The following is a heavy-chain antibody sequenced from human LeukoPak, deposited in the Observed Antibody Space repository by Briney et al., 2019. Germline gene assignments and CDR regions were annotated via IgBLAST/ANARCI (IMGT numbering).Heavy chain of an antibody. CDR1: GYTFTGYY. Sequence: ASVKVSCKASGYTFTGYYMHWVRQAPGQGLEWMGWINPNSGGTNYAQKFQGWVTTTRDTSISTAYMELSRLRSDDTAVYYCARERWLQHDAFDIWGQGTMVTVSS. CDR2: INPNSGGT. CDR3: ARERWLQHDAFDI. D-gene: IGHD5-24*01. J-gene: IGHJ3*02. V-gene: IGHV1-2*04.